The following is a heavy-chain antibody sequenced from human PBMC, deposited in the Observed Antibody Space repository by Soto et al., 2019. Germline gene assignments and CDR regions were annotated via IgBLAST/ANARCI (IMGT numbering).Heavy chain of an antibody. CDR2: IYYSGST. CDR1: GGSISSGGYY. Sequence: QVQLQESGPGLVKPSQTLSLTCTVSGGSISSGGYYWSWIRQHPGKGLEWIGYIYYSGSTYYNPYLKSRVTISVDTSKNQFSLKLSSVTAADTAVYYCARDPITMVRGVITHNWFDPWGQGTLVTVSS. D-gene: IGHD3-10*01. V-gene: IGHV4-31*03. CDR3: ARDPITMVRGVITHNWFDP. J-gene: IGHJ5*02.